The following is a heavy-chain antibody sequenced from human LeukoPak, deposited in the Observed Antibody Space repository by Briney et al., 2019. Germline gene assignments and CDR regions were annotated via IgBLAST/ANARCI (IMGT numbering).Heavy chain of an antibody. V-gene: IGHV4-39*01. CDR3: AAGKDSSANT. Sequence: PSETLSLTCTVSGVSVSIRSYYWGWIRQPPEKGLEWIGTVYHSGSTYYKVSLKSRVTISADTSKNQFSQKLNSVTAADTAVYYCAAGKDSSANTWGQGTPVTVSS. CDR1: GVSVSIRSYY. J-gene: IGHJ5*02. D-gene: IGHD3-22*01. CDR2: VYHSGST.